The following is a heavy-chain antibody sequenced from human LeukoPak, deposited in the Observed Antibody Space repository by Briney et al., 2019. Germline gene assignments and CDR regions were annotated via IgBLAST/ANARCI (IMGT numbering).Heavy chain of an antibody. CDR3: ARKSGGNSLDY. J-gene: IGHJ4*02. CDR1: GFSFSDHY. D-gene: IGHD4-23*01. V-gene: IGHV3-11*01. Sequence: GGSLRLYCAASGFSFSDHYMRWVRQAPGKGLERLSYISGRGTSKYYADSLKCRFTISRDNAKNSLSLPMNSLRAEDTGVYYCARKSGGNSLDYWGQGSVVSVSS. CDR2: ISGRGTSK.